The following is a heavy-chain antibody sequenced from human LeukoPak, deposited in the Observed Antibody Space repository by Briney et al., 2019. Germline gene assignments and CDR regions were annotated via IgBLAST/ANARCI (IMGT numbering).Heavy chain of an antibody. CDR1: GGSISSSTYY. CDR2: ISYSGNT. J-gene: IGHJ3*02. CDR3: ARRITIIAVAGMIDAFDI. Sequence: KPSETLSLTCTVSGGSISSSTYYWGWIRQPPGKGLEWIGSISYSGNTYYNPSLRSRVTISVDTSKNQFSLKLSSVTAADAAVYYCARRITIIAVAGMIDAFDIWGQGTMVTVSS. V-gene: IGHV4-39*01. D-gene: IGHD6-19*01.